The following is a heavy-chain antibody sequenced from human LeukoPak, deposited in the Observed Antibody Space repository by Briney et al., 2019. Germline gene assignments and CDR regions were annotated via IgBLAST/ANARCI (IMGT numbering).Heavy chain of an antibody. CDR1: DGSISSYY. Sequence: SETLSLTCTVSDGSISSYYWSWIRQPPGKGLEWIGCIYYSGGTNYNPSLKSRVTISVDTSKNQFSLKLSSMTAADTAVYYCARGTNYMGRVFDYWGHGTLVTVSS. D-gene: IGHD4/OR15-4a*01. V-gene: IGHV4-59*01. J-gene: IGHJ4*01. CDR3: ARGTNYMGRVFDY. CDR2: IYYSGGT.